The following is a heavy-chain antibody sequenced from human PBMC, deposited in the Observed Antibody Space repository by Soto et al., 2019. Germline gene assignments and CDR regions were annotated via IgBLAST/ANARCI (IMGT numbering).Heavy chain of an antibody. Sequence: EVQLVESGGGLVKPGGSLRLSCAASGFTFSSYSMNWVRQAPGKGLEWVSSISSSSSYIYYADSVKGRFTISRDNDKKSLYLQMNSLRAEDTAVYYCARGRYSSGWYKFYYWGQGTLVTVSS. CDR2: ISSSSSYI. J-gene: IGHJ4*02. D-gene: IGHD6-19*01. CDR3: ARGRYSSGWYKFYY. V-gene: IGHV3-21*01. CDR1: GFTFSSYS.